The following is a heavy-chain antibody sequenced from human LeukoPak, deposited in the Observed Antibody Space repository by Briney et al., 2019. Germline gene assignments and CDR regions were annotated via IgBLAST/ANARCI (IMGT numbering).Heavy chain of an antibody. Sequence: PGGSLRLSCAASGFTFSSYEMNWVRQAPGKGLEWVSYISSSSSTIYYADSVKGRFTISRDNAKNSLYLQMNSLRAEDTAVYYCARLLGYYDFWSGYFPYYYYYYMDVWGKGTTVTVSS. D-gene: IGHD3-3*01. CDR2: ISSSSSTI. J-gene: IGHJ6*03. CDR1: GFTFSSYE. V-gene: IGHV3-48*01. CDR3: ARLLGYYDFWSGYFPYYYYYYMDV.